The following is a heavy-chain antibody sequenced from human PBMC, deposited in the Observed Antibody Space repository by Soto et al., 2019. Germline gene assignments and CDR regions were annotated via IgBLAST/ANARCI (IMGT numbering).Heavy chain of an antibody. CDR2: IYFSGSS. Sequence: SETLSLTCTVSGGSISSSSYYWGWIRQPPGKGLEWFGCIYFSGSSYFNPSLKSRVIISVDTSMNHFSLKLSFVTAADTAVYYCAILWFGELHYYYGMDVWGQGTTVTVSS. CDR1: GGSISSSSYY. CDR3: AILWFGELHYYYGMDV. V-gene: IGHV4-39*01. D-gene: IGHD3-10*01. J-gene: IGHJ6*02.